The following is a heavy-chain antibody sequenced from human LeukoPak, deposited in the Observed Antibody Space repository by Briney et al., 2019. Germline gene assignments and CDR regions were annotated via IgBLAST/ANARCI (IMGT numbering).Heavy chain of an antibody. CDR2: INAGNGNT. J-gene: IGHJ3*02. V-gene: IGHV1-3*01. CDR1: GYTFTSYA. CDR3: AGSQSDAFDI. D-gene: IGHD3-10*01. Sequence: EASVNVSCTASGYTFTSYAMHWVRQAPGQRLEWMGWINAGNGNTKYSQKFQGRVTITRDISASTAYMELSSLRSEDTAVYYCAGSQSDAFDIWGQGTMVTVSS.